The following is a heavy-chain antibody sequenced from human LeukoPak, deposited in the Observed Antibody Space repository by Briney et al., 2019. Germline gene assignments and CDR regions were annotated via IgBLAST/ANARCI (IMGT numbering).Heavy chain of an antibody. J-gene: IGHJ4*02. CDR2: IDYSGSA. Sequence: PSETLSLTCTVSVGSISTTIYYWGWIRHPPGKGLEWIASIDYSGSAYYNPSLKSRVTISLDTSKNLFSLRLSSVTGTDTVVYYCARLIHYDIWSDSLKDYYFEYWGQGTPVTVSS. D-gene: IGHD3-3*01. CDR1: VGSISTTIYY. CDR3: ARLIHYDIWSDSLKDYYFEY. V-gene: IGHV4-39*02.